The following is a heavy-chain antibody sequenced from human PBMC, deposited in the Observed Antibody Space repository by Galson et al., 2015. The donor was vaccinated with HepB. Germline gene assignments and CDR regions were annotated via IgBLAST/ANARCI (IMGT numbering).Heavy chain of an antibody. CDR2: ISSSSTTV. V-gene: IGHV3-11*01. Sequence: SLRLSCAASGFTFSDYYMGWVRQAPGKGLEWVSYISSSSTTVYYVDSVKGRFTMPTDNAKNSLFLEMNRLSAEDTAVYYCARVGYCSTPTCYLDSWGQGTLVTVSS. J-gene: IGHJ4*02. CDR1: GFTFSDYY. CDR3: ARVGYCSTPTCYLDS. D-gene: IGHD2-2*01.